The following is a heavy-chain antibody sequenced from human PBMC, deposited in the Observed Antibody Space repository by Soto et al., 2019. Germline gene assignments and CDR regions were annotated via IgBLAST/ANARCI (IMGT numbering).Heavy chain of an antibody. CDR2: ISAYNGNT. V-gene: IGHV1-18*01. CDR3: ARAQYSSSFLTYYYYGMDV. J-gene: IGHJ6*02. CDR1: GYTFTSYG. D-gene: IGHD6-19*01. Sequence: QVQLVQSGAEVKKPGASVKVSCKASGYTFTSYGISWVRQAPGQGLEWMGWISAYNGNTNYAQKLQGRVTMTTDTSTSTAYMELRSLRSDDTAVYYCARAQYSSSFLTYYYYGMDVWGQGTTVTVSS.